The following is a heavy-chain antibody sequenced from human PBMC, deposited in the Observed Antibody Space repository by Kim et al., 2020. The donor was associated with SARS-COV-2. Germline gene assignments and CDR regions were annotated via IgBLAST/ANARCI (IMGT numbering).Heavy chain of an antibody. V-gene: IGHV1-69*13. CDR2: IIPIFGTA. D-gene: IGHD2-2*01. CDR1: GGTFSSYA. J-gene: IGHJ6*02. Sequence: SVKVSCKASGGTFSSYAISWVRQAPGQGLEWMGGIIPIFGTANYAQKFQGRVTITADESTSTAYMEPSSLRSEDTAVYYCATWRAESNVVVPAATEGTYYYYGMDVWGQGTTVTVSS. CDR3: ATWRAESNVVVPAATEGTYYYYGMDV.